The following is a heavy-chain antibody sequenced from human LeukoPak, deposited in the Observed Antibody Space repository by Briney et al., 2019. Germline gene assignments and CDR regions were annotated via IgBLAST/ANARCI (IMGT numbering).Heavy chain of an antibody. V-gene: IGHV1-69*13. J-gene: IGHJ6*03. Sequence: ASVKVSCKASGGTFSSYAISWVRQAPGQGLEWMGGIIPIFGTANYAQKFQGRVTITADESTSTAYMELSSLRSEGTAVYYCARGPGDYYGSGSLYYYMDVWGKGTTVTISS. CDR2: IIPIFGTA. CDR3: ARGPGDYYGSGSLYYYMDV. CDR1: GGTFSSYA. D-gene: IGHD3-10*01.